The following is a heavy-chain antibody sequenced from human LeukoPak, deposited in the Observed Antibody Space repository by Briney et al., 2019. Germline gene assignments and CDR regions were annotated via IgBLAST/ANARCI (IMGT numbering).Heavy chain of an antibody. Sequence: GESLKISCKVSGYIFTSYWFAWVRQMPGKGLEYMGIIYPGDSDTRYSPSFQGQVTISADKSISTAYLQWSSLKASDTAMYYCARRLVGAKGFEYWGQGTLVTVSS. CDR1: GYIFTSYW. D-gene: IGHD1-26*01. V-gene: IGHV5-51*01. CDR2: IYPGDSDT. J-gene: IGHJ4*02. CDR3: ARRLVGAKGFEY.